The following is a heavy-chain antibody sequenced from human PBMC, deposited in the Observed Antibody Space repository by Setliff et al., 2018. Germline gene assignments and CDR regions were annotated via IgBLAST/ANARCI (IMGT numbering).Heavy chain of an antibody. Sequence: SETLSLTCTVSGGSISSRSYYWGWIRQPPGKGLEWIGSIYHSGSSYYNPSLRSRVTVSVDTSKNQFSLNLNSVTAADTAVYYFRLAHCSTTSCEEALDYWSQGTLVTVSS. V-gene: IGHV4-39*07. D-gene: IGHD2-2*01. CDR2: IYHSGSS. CDR1: GGSISSRSYY. J-gene: IGHJ4*02. CDR3: RLAHCSTTSCEEALDY.